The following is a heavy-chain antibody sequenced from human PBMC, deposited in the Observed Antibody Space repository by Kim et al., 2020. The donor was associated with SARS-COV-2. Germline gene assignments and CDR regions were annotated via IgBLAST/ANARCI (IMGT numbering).Heavy chain of an antibody. J-gene: IGHJ4*02. V-gene: IGHV3-48*03. D-gene: IGHD6-13*01. CDR3: ARRAPVVAAAGTFDY. Sequence: DSVKGRFTISRDNAKNSLYLQMNSLRAEDTAVYYCARRAPVVAAAGTFDYWGQGTLVTVSS.